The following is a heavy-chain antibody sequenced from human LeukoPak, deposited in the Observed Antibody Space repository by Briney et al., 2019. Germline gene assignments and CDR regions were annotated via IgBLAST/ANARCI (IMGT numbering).Heavy chain of an antibody. D-gene: IGHD2-2*01. J-gene: IGHJ5*02. CDR1: GFTFSSYG. V-gene: IGHV3-30*18. CDR3: AKDVPWFDL. CDR2: ISYDGSNK. Sequence: AGGSLRLSCAASGFTFSSYGMHWVRQAPGKGLEWAAGISYDGSNKYYADSVKGRFTISRDNSKNTLYLQMNSLRAEYTAVYYCAKDVPWFDLWGQGTLVTVSS.